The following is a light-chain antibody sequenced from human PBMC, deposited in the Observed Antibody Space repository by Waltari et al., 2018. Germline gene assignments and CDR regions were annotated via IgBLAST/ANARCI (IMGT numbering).Light chain of an antibody. CDR1: QSVLYSSNSKNY. CDR3: QQYYTTMWA. Sequence: DIVMTQSPDSLAVSLGDRATINCKSSQSVLYSSNSKNYLAWYQQKPGQPPKLLLYWASTRESGVPDRFSGSGSGTDFTLTISSLQAEDVAVYYCQQYYTTMWAFGQGTKVEIK. CDR2: WAS. J-gene: IGKJ1*01. V-gene: IGKV4-1*01.